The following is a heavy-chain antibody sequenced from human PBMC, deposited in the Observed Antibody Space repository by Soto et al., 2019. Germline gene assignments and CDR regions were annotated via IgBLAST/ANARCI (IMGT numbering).Heavy chain of an antibody. J-gene: IGHJ4*02. V-gene: IGHV3-53*04. CDR1: GFTVSSNY. Sequence: GGSLRLSCAASGFTVSSNYMSWVRQAPGKGLEWVSVIYSGGSTYYADSVKGRFTISRHNSKNTLYLQMNSLRAEDTAMYYCARGYYDILTGYLDYWGQGTLVTVSS. D-gene: IGHD3-9*01. CDR2: IYSGGST. CDR3: ARGYYDILTGYLDY.